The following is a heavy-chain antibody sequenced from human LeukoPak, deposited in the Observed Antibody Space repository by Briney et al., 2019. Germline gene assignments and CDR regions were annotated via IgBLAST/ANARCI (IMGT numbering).Heavy chain of an antibody. CDR3: ARGLPGCTNGVCYTISYMDV. J-gene: IGHJ6*03. V-gene: IGHV1-8*01. D-gene: IGHD2-8*01. CDR2: MNPNSGNT. Sequence: GASVKVSCKASGYTFTSYDINWVRQATGQGLEWMGWMNPNSGNTGYAQKFQGRVTITTDESTSTAYMELSSLRSEDTAVYYCARGLPGCTNGVCYTISYMDVWGKGTTVTVSS. CDR1: GYTFTSYD.